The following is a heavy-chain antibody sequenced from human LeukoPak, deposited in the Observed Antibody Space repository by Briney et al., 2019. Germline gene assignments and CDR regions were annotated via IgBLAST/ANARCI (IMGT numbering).Heavy chain of an antibody. CDR2: INPNSAT. Sequence: ASVKVSCRASGYTFTDYYMHWVRQAPGQGLEWMGWINPNSATNYAQKFQGRVTTTRDTPTSTAYMELSRLTSDDMAVYYCSRGEVDGPDFDYWGQGTLVTVSS. V-gene: IGHV1-2*02. D-gene: IGHD1-26*01. CDR1: GYTFTDYY. J-gene: IGHJ4*02. CDR3: SRGEVDGPDFDY.